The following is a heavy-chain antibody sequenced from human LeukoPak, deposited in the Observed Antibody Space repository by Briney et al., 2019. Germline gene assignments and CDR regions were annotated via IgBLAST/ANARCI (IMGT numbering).Heavy chain of an antibody. J-gene: IGHJ1*01. CDR2: IYTSGST. V-gene: IGHV4-4*07. Sequence: SETLSLTCTVSGGSISSYYWSWIRQPAGKGLEWIGRIYTSGSTNYNPSLKSRVTMSVDTSKNQFSLKLSSVTAADTAVYYCARLFGSGKPSHFQHWGQGTLVTVSS. CDR3: ARLFGSGKPSHFQH. D-gene: IGHD3-10*01. CDR1: GGSISSYY.